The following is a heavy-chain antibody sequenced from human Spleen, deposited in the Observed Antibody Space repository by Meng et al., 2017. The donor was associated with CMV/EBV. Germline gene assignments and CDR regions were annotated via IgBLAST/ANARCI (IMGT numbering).Heavy chain of an antibody. D-gene: IGHD1-26*01. CDR2: ISAYNGNT. CDR1: SYTFTSYG. Sequence: CKASSYTFTSYGISWVRQAPGQGLEWMGWISAYNGNTNYAQKLQGRVTMTTDTSTSTAYMELRSLRSDDTAVYYCARDRVSGSSFDYWGQGTLVTVSS. J-gene: IGHJ4*02. V-gene: IGHV1-18*01. CDR3: ARDRVSGSSFDY.